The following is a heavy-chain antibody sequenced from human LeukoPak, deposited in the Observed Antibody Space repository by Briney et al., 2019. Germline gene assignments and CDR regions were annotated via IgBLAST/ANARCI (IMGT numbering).Heavy chain of an antibody. CDR1: GGSFSGYY. CDR2: INHSGST. Sequence: SETLSLTCAVYGGSFSGYYWSWIRQPPGKGLERIGEINHSGSTNYNPSLKSRVTISVDTSKNQFSLKLSSVTAADTAVYYCARGLCSSTSCSPPYFDYWGQGTLVTVSS. D-gene: IGHD2-2*01. V-gene: IGHV4-34*01. CDR3: ARGLCSSTSCSPPYFDY. J-gene: IGHJ4*02.